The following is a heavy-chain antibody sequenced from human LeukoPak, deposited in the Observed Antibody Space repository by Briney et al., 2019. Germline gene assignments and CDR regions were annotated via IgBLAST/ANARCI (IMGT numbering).Heavy chain of an antibody. Sequence: PSQTLSLTCTVSGGSISSGGYYWSWIRQPPGKGLEWIGYISHIGSTYYNPSLKSRVTISVDRSKNQLSLKLSSVTAADTAVYYCVSGPPIKDGHNKMVTVFDYWGQGSLVTVSS. D-gene: IGHD5-24*01. V-gene: IGHV4-30-2*01. J-gene: IGHJ4*02. CDR3: VSGPPIKDGHNKMVTVFDY. CDR2: ISHIGST. CDR1: GGSISSGGYY.